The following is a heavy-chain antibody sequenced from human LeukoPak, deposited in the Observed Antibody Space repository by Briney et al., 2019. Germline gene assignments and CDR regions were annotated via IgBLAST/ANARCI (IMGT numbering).Heavy chain of an antibody. CDR2: ISGNGGST. CDR1: GFTFNNYA. CDR3: AGGYSSNWFSNFDY. V-gene: IGHV3-23*01. J-gene: IGHJ4*02. D-gene: IGHD6-13*01. Sequence: GGSLRLSCSASGFTFNNYAMSWVRQAPGRGLEWLSGISGNGGSTYYADSVKGRFTISRDNAKNSLYLQMNSLRVEDTAVYYCAGGYSSNWFSNFDYWGQGTLVTVSS.